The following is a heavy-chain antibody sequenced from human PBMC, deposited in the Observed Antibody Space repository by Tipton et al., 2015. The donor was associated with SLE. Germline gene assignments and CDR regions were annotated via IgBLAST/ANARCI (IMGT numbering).Heavy chain of an antibody. J-gene: IGHJ3*02. CDR1: RGYISRGGYY. CDR2: IYYSGST. Sequence: TLSLTCTVYRGYISRGGYYWSWIRQHPGKGLEWIGYIYYSGSTLYNPSLKSRATISVDTSTNQFSLKLASVTAADTAVYYCAREVIAVSDSDAFDIWGQGTVITVSS. D-gene: IGHD2-21*01. V-gene: IGHV4-31*03. CDR3: AREVIAVSDSDAFDI.